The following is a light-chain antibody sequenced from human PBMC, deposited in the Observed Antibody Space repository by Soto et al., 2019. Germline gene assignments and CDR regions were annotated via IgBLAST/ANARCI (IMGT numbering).Light chain of an antibody. Sequence: QSALTQPASVSGSPGQSITISCTGTSSDVGDYNYVSWYQQHPGKAPKLMIYEVSNRPSGVSNRFSGSKSANTASLTISGLQAEDEAHYYCSSYTSSSTLCVFGTGTKLTVL. CDR1: SSDVGDYNY. J-gene: IGLJ1*01. CDR3: SSYTSSSTLCV. V-gene: IGLV2-14*01. CDR2: EVS.